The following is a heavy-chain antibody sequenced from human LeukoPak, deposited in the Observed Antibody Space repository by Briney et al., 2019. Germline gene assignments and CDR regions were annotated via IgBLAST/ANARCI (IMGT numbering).Heavy chain of an antibody. CDR3: ARVYETNGYLY. D-gene: IGHD3-22*01. V-gene: IGHV3-74*01. CDR2: INNDGSST. J-gene: IGHJ4*02. Sequence: GGSLRLSCAASGFIFSDHWMHWVRQAPGKGLVWLSRINNDGSSTIYADSVKGRFTFSRDNAENTLFLEMSSLRVEDTAVNYCARVYETNGYLYWGQGSLVTVSS. CDR1: GFIFSDHW.